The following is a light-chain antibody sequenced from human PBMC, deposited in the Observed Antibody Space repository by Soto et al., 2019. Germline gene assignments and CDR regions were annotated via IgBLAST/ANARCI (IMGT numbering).Light chain of an antibody. Sequence: QSALTRPASVSGSPGQSMTISCTGTSSDVGTYNYVSWYQHRPGKAPKLMIYDVSYRPSGVSNRFSGSKSANTASLTISGLQAEDEADYYCSSYTTSNTQVFGGGTKLTVL. J-gene: IGLJ3*02. V-gene: IGLV2-14*01. CDR3: SSYTTSNTQV. CDR2: DVS. CDR1: SSDVGTYNY.